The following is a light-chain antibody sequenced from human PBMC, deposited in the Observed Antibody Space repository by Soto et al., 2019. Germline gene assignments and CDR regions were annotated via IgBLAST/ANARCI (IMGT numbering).Light chain of an antibody. CDR2: DAY. CDR1: QSFRGL. CDR3: QQRHMWPIT. V-gene: IGKV3-11*01. J-gene: IGKJ5*01. Sequence: EIVRTQSPGTLSLSPGERATLSCRASQSFRGLLAWYQQKPGQAPRLLIYDAYNRATGIPPRFSGSGSGTDFTLTISSLEPEDSAVYYCQQRHMWPITFGQGTRLEIK.